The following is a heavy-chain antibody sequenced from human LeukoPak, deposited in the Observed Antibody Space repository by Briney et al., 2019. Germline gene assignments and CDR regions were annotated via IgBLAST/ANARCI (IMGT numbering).Heavy chain of an antibody. CDR3: AKQGYTTGWDLDYMDV. CDR1: GFIFSSYA. J-gene: IGHJ6*03. CDR2: MSGSGGGT. Sequence: GGSLRLSCAASGFIFSSYAMSWVRQAPGKGLEWVSGMSGSGGGTYYADSVKGRFSISRDNSKNTLHLQMNSLRAGDTAVYYCAKQGYTTGWDLDYMDVWGTGTTVTVSS. D-gene: IGHD6-19*01. V-gene: IGHV3-23*01.